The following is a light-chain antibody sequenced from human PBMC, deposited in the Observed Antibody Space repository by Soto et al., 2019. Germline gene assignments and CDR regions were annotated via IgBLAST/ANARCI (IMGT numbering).Light chain of an antibody. CDR1: QTVTNNY. CDR3: QQYGRSRT. Sequence: EGVLTQSPGTLSLSPGDRATLSFRASQTVTNNYLAWYQQRPGLAPRLLIYGASSRATGIPDRFSGSGSGTVFTLTISRLEPEDFAVYYCQQYGRSRTFGQGTKVDIK. J-gene: IGKJ1*01. V-gene: IGKV3-20*01. CDR2: GAS.